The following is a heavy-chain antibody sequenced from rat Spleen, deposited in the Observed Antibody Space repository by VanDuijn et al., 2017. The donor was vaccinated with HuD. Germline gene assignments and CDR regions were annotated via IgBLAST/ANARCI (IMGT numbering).Heavy chain of an antibody. D-gene: IGHD4-3*01. CDR3: ARHNSGYGVMDA. CDR2: LTNPGGIP. J-gene: IGHJ4*01. Sequence: EVQLVESGGGLVQPGRSLKLSWAVSGFTFSTYGLPWFRQPPGKGLDLVASLTNPGGIPSYPDPVKGRFTISRDNAKSTLYLQMDSLRSEDTATYYCARHNSGYGVMDAWGQGASVTVSS. CDR1: GFTFSTYG. V-gene: IGHV5S13*01.